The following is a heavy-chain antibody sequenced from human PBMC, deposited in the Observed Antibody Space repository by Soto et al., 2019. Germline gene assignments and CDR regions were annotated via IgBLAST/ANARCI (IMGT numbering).Heavy chain of an antibody. V-gene: IGHV3-7*01. Sequence: PGGSLRLSCAASGFTFSSYWMSWVRQAPGKGLEWVANIKQDGSEKYYVDSVKGRFAISRDNSKNTLYLQMNSLRAEDTAVYYCARDVFSSSSSGYYYYYGMDVWGQGTTVTVSS. CDR1: GFTFSSYW. CDR2: IKQDGSEK. J-gene: IGHJ6*02. D-gene: IGHD6-6*01. CDR3: ARDVFSSSSSGYYYYYGMDV.